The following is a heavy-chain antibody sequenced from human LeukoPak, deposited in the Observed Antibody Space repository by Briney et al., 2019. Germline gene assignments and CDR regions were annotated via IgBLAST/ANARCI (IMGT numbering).Heavy chain of an antibody. CDR3: ARDLAGFGGYSYGMVDH. CDR1: GDSVSSNSAA. V-gene: IGHV6-1*01. D-gene: IGHD5-18*01. Sequence: SQTLSLTCAISGDSVSSNSAAWNWIRQSPSRGLEWLGRTYYRSEWHNDYAVSVKSRIIISPDTSKNQFSLQLESVTPEDTAVYYCARDLAGFGGYSYGMVDHWGQGTLVTVSS. CDR2: TYYRSEWHN. J-gene: IGHJ4*02.